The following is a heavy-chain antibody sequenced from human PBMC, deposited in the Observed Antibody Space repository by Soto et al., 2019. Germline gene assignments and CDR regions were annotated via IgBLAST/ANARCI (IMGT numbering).Heavy chain of an antibody. CDR1: GFTFSSCA. J-gene: IGHJ4*02. D-gene: IGHD6-19*01. V-gene: IGHV3-23*01. CDR2: ISDSGGST. CDR3: AKDKPAAGSQWLVPI. Sequence: EVQLLESGGGLVQPGGSLRLSCAASGFTFSSCAMTWVRQAPGMGLQWVSAISDSGGSTYYADSVRGRFTISRDNSKNTLYLQLNSLGAEDMAVYYCAKDKPAAGSQWLVPIWGRGTLVTVSS.